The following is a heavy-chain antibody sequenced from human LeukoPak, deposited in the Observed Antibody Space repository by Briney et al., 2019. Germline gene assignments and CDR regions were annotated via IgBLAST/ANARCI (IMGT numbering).Heavy chain of an antibody. Sequence: PSETLSLTCTVSAGSISSYYWSWIRPPPGKGLEWIGYIYYSGSTNYNPSLKSRVTISVDTSKNQFSLKLSSVTAADTAVYYCARDYIYYDSSRYFDLWGRGTLVTVSS. CDR1: AGSISSYY. V-gene: IGHV4-59*01. CDR3: ARDYIYYDSSRYFDL. CDR2: IYYSGST. D-gene: IGHD3-22*01. J-gene: IGHJ2*01.